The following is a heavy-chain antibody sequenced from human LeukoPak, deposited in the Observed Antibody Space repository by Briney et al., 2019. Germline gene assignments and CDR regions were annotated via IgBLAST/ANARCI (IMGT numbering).Heavy chain of an antibody. CDR2: ISYSGAT. CDR1: GASITSSSDD. V-gene: IGHV4-39*02. Sequence: SETLSLTCTVSGASITSSSDDWVWIRQSPGKSLEWIATISYSGATYYTPSLTSRLTISLDMSKNHFSLKVRSMPAADTAVYYCARFLARIGFDPWGQGTLVIVSS. J-gene: IGHJ5*02. CDR3: ARFLARIGFDP. D-gene: IGHD2-15*01.